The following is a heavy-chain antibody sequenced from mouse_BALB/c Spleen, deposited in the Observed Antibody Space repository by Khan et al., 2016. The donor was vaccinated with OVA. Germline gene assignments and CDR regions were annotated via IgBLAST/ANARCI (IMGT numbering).Heavy chain of an antibody. D-gene: IGHD2-3*01. J-gene: IGHJ2*01. CDR2: INSGSTTV. V-gene: IGHV5-17*02. CDR1: GFTFSSFG. CDR3: ARDGYYYFDY. Sequence: EVELVESGGGLVQPGGSRKLSCAASGFTFSSFGMHWVRQAPEKGLEWVAYINSGSTTVYYADTVKGRFTISRDNPKNTLFLQMTSLRSEDTATYYCARDGYYYFDYWGQGTTLTVSS.